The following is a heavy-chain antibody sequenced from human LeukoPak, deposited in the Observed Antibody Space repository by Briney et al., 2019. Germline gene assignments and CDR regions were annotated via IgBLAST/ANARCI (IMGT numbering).Heavy chain of an antibody. J-gene: IGHJ4*02. Sequence: GGSLRLSGAASGFTFCIYAMSRVPPAPGEGREWVSALSGDGGSTYYAAPVKGRFTISRDNTKNTLYLQMNSLRAEDTAVYYCAKDRVMGTARSFDYWGQGTLVTVSS. D-gene: IGHD2-8*01. CDR3: AKDRVMGTARSFDY. CDR1: GFTFCIYA. V-gene: IGHV3-23*01. CDR2: LSGDGGST.